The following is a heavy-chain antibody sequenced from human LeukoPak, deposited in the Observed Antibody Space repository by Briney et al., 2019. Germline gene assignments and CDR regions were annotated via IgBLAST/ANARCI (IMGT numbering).Heavy chain of an antibody. CDR3: ARAKKYCSSTSCYAGGRFDP. CDR2: IYHSGST. V-gene: IGHV4-4*02. D-gene: IGHD2-2*01. CDR1: GGSISSSNW. Sequence: SETLSLTCAVSGGSISSSNWWCWVRQPPGKGLEWIGEIYHSGSTNYNPSLKSRVTISVDKSKNQFSLKLSSVTAADTAVYYCARAKKYCSSTSCYAGGRFDPWGQGTLVTVSS. J-gene: IGHJ5*02.